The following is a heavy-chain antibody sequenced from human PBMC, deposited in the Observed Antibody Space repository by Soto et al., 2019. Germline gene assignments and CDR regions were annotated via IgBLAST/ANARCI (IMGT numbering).Heavy chain of an antibody. CDR2: IWTDGSNT. CDR3: ARDKVTIYGKSGFDP. Sequence: QGQLVESGGGVVQPGRSLRLSCAASGFTFSSHGMHWVRQAPGKGLEWVAVIWTDGSNTFYADSVKGRFTISRDNSKDTVYLQMNSLRAEDTAVYYCARDKVTIYGKSGFDPWGQGTLVTVSS. CDR1: GFTFSSHG. J-gene: IGHJ5*02. V-gene: IGHV3-33*01. D-gene: IGHD3-3*01.